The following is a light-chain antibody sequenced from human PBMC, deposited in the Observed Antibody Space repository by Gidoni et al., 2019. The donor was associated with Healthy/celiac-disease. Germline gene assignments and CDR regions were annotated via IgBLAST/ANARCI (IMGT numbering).Light chain of an antibody. J-gene: IGKJ1*01. CDR3: QQYYSTPWT. CDR1: QSVLYSSNNKNY. Sequence: QSVLYSSNNKNYLAWYQQKPGQPPKLLIYWASTRESGVPDRFSGSGSGTDFTLTISSLQAEDVAVYYCQQYYSTPWTFGQGTKVEIK. CDR2: WAS. V-gene: IGKV4-1*01.